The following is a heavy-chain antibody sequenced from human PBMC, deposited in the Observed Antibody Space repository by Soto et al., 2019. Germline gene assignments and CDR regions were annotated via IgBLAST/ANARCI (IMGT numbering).Heavy chain of an antibody. D-gene: IGHD1-7*01. CDR3: AKEENSFSFDY. V-gene: IGHV3-23*01. Sequence: LSCAASGFTFSSYAVSWVRQAPGKGLEWVSAISGSGGSTYYADSVKGRFTISRDNSKHTLYLQMNSLRAEDTAVYYCAKEENSFSFDYWGHRPLFTVSS. CDR1: GFTFSSYA. J-gene: IGHJ4*01. CDR2: ISGSGGST.